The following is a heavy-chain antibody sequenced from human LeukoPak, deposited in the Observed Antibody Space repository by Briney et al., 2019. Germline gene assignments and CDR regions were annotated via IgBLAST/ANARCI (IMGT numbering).Heavy chain of an antibody. CDR1: GFTFEDYA. CDR2: INWNSAST. D-gene: IGHD1-14*01. CDR3: VKDRRNPYRPEGPFDP. V-gene: IGHV3-9*01. Sequence: GRSLRLSCAASGFTFEDYAMHWVRQAPGKGLEWVSGINWNSASTGYADSVKGRFTISRDNVMNSLYLQMNSLRPEDTALYYCVKDRRNPYRPEGPFDPWGQGALVTVSS. J-gene: IGHJ5*02.